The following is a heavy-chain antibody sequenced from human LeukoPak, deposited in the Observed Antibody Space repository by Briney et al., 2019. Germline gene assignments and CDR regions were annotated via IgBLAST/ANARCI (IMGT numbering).Heavy chain of an antibody. J-gene: IGHJ6*02. D-gene: IGHD1-26*01. V-gene: IGHV1-18*04. CDR2: ISAYNGNT. CDR3: ARVGATNYYYYYGMDV. Sequence: ASVKVSCKASGYTFTGYYLHWVRQAPGQGLEWMGWISAYNGNTNYAQKFQGRVTMTTDTSTSTAYMELRSLRSDDTAVYYCARVGATNYYYYYGMDVWGQGTTVTVSS. CDR1: GYTFTGYY.